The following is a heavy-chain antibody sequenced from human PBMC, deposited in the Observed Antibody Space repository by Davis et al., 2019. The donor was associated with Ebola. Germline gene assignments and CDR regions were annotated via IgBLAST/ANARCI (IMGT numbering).Heavy chain of an antibody. Sequence: PGGSLRLSCAASGFTFSSYSMNWVRQAPGKGLEWVSSISSSSSYIYYADSVKGRFTISRDNAKNSLYLQMNSLRAEDTAVYYCARVGGTYYYDSSGIFDYWGQGTLVTVSS. CDR3: ARVGGTYYYDSSGIFDY. J-gene: IGHJ4*02. V-gene: IGHV3-21*01. D-gene: IGHD3-22*01. CDR2: ISSSSSYI. CDR1: GFTFSSYS.